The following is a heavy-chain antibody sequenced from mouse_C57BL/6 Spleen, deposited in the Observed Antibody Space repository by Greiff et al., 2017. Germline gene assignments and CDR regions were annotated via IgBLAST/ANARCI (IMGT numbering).Heavy chain of an antibody. CDR1: GYTFTDYE. D-gene: IGHD1-1*02. CDR3: TRGGTVATGGY. Sequence: QVQLQQSGAELVRPGASVTLSCKASGYTFTDYEMHWVKQTPVHGLEWIGAIDPETGGTAYNQKFKGKAILTADKSSSTAYMELRSLTSEDSAVYYCTRGGTVATGGYWGQGTTLTVSS. CDR2: IDPETGGT. V-gene: IGHV1-15*01. J-gene: IGHJ2*01.